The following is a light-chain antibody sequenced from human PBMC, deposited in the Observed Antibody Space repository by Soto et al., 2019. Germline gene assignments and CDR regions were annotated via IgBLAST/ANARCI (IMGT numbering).Light chain of an antibody. CDR1: QSISSW. J-gene: IGKJ1*01. Sequence: DIQMTQSPSTLSASVGDRVTITCRASQSISSWLAWYQQKPGKAPRLLIYKASNLESGVPSRFSGSGSGTEFTLTISSLQPDDSATYYCQQYNDIWAVGHVTKV. V-gene: IGKV1-5*03. CDR2: KAS. CDR3: QQYNDIWA.